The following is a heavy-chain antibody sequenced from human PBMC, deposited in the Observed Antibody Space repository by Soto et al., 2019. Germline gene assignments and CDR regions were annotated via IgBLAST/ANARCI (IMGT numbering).Heavy chain of an antibody. V-gene: IGHV1-69*10. J-gene: IGHJ4*02. D-gene: IGHD3-10*01. CDR3: ATSYGSGYRAFDY. CDR2: VNPILSMS. CDR1: GDTFSFYS. Sequence: VKVSCKASGDTFSFYSINWVRQAPGLGLEWMGRVNPILSMSNYAQRFQGRVTMTADKSTSTAYMELSGLRSEDTAMYYCATSYGSGYRAFDYWGQGALVTVSS.